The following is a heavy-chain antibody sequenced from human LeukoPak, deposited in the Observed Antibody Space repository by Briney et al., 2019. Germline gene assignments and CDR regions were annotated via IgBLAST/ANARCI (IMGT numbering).Heavy chain of an antibody. V-gene: IGHV3-11*04. Sequence: GGSLRLSCAASGFTFSDYYMSWIRQAPGKGLEWVSYISSSGSTIYYADSVKGRFTISRDNAKNSLYLQMNSLRDEDTAVYYCARDPHSSGFPYYFDYWGQGTLVTVSS. CDR3: ARDPHSSGFPYYFDY. J-gene: IGHJ4*02. CDR1: GFTFSDYY. D-gene: IGHD6-19*01. CDR2: ISSSGSTI.